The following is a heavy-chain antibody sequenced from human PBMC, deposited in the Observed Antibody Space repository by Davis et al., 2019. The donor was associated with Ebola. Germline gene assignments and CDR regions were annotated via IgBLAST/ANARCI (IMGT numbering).Heavy chain of an antibody. CDR2: VWYDGDKT. CDR1: GFTFKDYG. V-gene: IGHV3-33*01. D-gene: IGHD3-10*01. CDR3: ARDRPVLWFDP. J-gene: IGHJ5*02. Sequence: GESLKISCAASGFTFKDYGMHWVRQVPGEGLEWLAVVWYDGDKTDYADSVTGRFTISRDNSEKTVSLQMNSLRAEDTAVYYCARDRPVLWFDPWGQGTLVTVSS.